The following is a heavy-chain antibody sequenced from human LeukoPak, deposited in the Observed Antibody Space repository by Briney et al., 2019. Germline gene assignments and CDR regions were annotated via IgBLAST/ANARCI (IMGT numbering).Heavy chain of an antibody. D-gene: IGHD5-18*01. CDR1: GFTFSSYG. J-gene: IGHJ6*02. CDR3: ARVDTAMVSFYYYVMDV. CDR2: IWYDGSNK. Sequence: GRSLRLSCAASGFTFSSYGLHWVRQAPGKGLEWVAVIWYDGSNKYYADSVKGRFTISRDNSKNTLYLQMNSLRAEDTAVYYCARVDTAMVSFYYYVMDVWGQGTTVTVSS. V-gene: IGHV3-33*01.